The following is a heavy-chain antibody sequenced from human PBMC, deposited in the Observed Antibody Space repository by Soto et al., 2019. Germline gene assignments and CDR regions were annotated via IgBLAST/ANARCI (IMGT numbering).Heavy chain of an antibody. CDR1: GYSISSSNW. J-gene: IGHJ6*02. V-gene: IGHV4-28*01. Sequence: QVQLQESGPGLVKPSDTLSLTCAVSGYSISSSNWWGWIRQPPGKRLEWIGYIYQSGSTYYNPSLKSRATIAVDTSKNQFSLKLSSVTAVDSAVYYCARKGSGVYGMDVWGQGTTVSVSS. D-gene: IGHD3-10*01. CDR3: ARKGSGVYGMDV. CDR2: IYQSGST.